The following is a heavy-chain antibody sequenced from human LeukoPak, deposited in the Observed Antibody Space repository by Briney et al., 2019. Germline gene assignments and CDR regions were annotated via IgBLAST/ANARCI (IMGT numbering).Heavy chain of an antibody. Sequence: GGSLRLSCAASGFTFSSYSMNWVRQAPGKGLEWVSGISWNSGSLGYADSVKGRFTISRDNTKNSLHLQMNSLRTEDMALYYCARGYDYNYYFDYWGQGTLVTVSS. CDR1: GFTFSSYS. CDR3: ARGYDYNYYFDY. CDR2: ISWNSGSL. J-gene: IGHJ4*02. V-gene: IGHV3-9*03. D-gene: IGHD3-22*01.